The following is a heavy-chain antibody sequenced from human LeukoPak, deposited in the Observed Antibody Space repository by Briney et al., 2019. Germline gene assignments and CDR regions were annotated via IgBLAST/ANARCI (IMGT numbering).Heavy chain of an antibody. Sequence: PSETLSLTCTVSGGSISSSSYYWGWIRQPPGKGLEWIGSIYYSGSTYYNPSLKSRVTISVDTSKNQFSLKLSSVTAADTAVYYCARHRASRIQLWFAYWGQGTLVTVSS. D-gene: IGHD5-18*01. J-gene: IGHJ4*02. V-gene: IGHV4-39*01. CDR1: GGSISSSSYY. CDR2: IYYSGST. CDR3: ARHRASRIQLWFAY.